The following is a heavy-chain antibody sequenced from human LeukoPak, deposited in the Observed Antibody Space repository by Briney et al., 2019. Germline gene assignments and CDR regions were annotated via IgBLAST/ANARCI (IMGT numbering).Heavy chain of an antibody. CDR2: IYTSGST. D-gene: IGHD5-12*01. V-gene: IGHV4-4*09. J-gene: IGHJ6*03. CDR1: GGSISSYY. Sequence: SETLSLTCTVSGGSISSYYWNWIRQPPGKGLEWIGYIYTSGSTNYNPSLKSRVTISVDTSKNQFSLKLSSVTAADTAVYYCARLRGYSGYDDYYYYMDVWGKGTTVTASS. CDR3: ARLRGYSGYDDYYYYMDV.